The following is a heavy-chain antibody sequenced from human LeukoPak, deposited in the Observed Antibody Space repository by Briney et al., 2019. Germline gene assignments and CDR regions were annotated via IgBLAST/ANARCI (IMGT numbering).Heavy chain of an antibody. J-gene: IGHJ4*02. CDR1: GGSISSYY. Sequence: SETLSLTCTVSGGSISSYYWSWIRQPPGKGLEWIGYIYYSGSTNYNPSLKSRVTISVDTSKNQFSLKLSSVTAADTAVYYCARGRPTTNYDFWSGYPKPIDYWGQGTLVTVSS. V-gene: IGHV4-59*12. CDR2: IYYSGST. CDR3: ARGRPTTNYDFWSGYPKPIDY. D-gene: IGHD3-3*01.